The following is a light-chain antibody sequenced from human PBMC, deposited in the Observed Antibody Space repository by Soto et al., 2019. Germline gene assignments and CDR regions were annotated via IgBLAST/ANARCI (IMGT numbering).Light chain of an antibody. CDR2: DNT. CDR3: QSYDSSLSGGL. CDR1: SSIIGAGFD. Sequence: QSVLTQPPSVSGAPGQRVTISCTGSSSIIGAGFDVHWYQHLPGTAPKPLIYDNTNRPSGVPDRFSGSKSGTSASLAITGLQAEDEADYYCQSYDSSLSGGLFGGGTKVTVL. J-gene: IGLJ2*01. V-gene: IGLV1-40*01.